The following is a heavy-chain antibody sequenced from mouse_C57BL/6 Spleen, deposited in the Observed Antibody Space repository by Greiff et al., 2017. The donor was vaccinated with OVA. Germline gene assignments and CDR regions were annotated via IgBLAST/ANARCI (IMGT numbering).Heavy chain of an antibody. CDR1: GYTFTSYW. V-gene: IGHV1-50*01. CDR2: IDPSDSYT. J-gene: IGHJ4*01. Sequence: QVQLQQPGAELVKPGASVKLSCKASGYTFTSYWMQWVKQRPGQGLEWIGEIDPSDSYTNYNQKFKGNATLTVDTSSSAAYMQLSSLTSEDSAVYYCARKDPSYAMDDWGQGTSVTVSS. CDR3: ARKDPSYAMDD.